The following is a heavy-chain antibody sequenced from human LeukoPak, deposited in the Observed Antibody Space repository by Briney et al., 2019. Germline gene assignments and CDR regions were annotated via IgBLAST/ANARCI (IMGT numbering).Heavy chain of an antibody. V-gene: IGHV3-30*18. CDR2: IWYGETNK. Sequence: LSLTCAVSGGSISSSNWWSWVRQPPGKGLEWVAVIWYGETNKFYADSVKGRFTISKDNSKNTLYLQMNSLRAEDTAVYYCAKDSMGNSPVHWGQGTQVTVSS. D-gene: IGHD5-18*01. CDR3: AKDSMGNSPVH. J-gene: IGHJ4*02. CDR1: GGSISSSNW.